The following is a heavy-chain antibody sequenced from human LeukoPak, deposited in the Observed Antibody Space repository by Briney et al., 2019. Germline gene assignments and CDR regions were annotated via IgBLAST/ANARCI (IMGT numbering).Heavy chain of an antibody. V-gene: IGHV4-4*02. CDR2: IYHSGST. J-gene: IGHJ4*02. D-gene: IGHD6-13*01. CDR3: AGETGQQLAN. CDR1: GGSISSSNW. Sequence: PSETLSLTCAVSGGSISSSNWWSWVRQPPGKGLEWIGEIYHSGSTNYNPSLKSRVTISVDTSKNQFSLKLSSVTAADTAVYYCAGETGQQLANWGQGTLVTVSS.